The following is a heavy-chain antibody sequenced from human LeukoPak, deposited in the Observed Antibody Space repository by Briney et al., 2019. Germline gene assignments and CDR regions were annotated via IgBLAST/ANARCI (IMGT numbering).Heavy chain of an antibody. D-gene: IGHD2-2*02. CDR1: GFSFDDCG. CDR2: ITNWNGGST. J-gene: IGHJ3*02. CDR3: ARCSRSSTDCYSAFDI. Sequence: GGSLRLSCEASGFSFDDCGMSWVRQSTGKGLEWVSAITNWNGGSTGYADSVRGRFTISRDNAKNSLYLQMNSLRAEGTALYYCARCSRSSTDCYSAFDIWGQRTMVTVSS. V-gene: IGHV3-20*04.